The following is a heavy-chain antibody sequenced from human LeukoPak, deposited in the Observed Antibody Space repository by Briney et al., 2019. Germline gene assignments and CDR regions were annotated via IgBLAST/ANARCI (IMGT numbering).Heavy chain of an antibody. V-gene: IGHV4-4*07. CDR1: GGSISSYY. D-gene: IGHD6-25*01. J-gene: IGHJ4*02. CDR3: ARDSLRSGVFDY. Sequence: PSETLSLTCTVSGGSISSYYCSWIRQHAGKGLEWIGRIYASGSTNYNPSLKSRVTMSVDTSKNQFSLKLSSVTAADTAVYYCARDSLRSGVFDYWGQGTLVTVSS. CDR2: IYASGST.